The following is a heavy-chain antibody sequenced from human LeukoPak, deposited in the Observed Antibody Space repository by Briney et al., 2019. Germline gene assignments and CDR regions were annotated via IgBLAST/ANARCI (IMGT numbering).Heavy chain of an antibody. V-gene: IGHV1-18*01. D-gene: IGHD3-22*01. CDR1: GYTFTSYG. CDR2: ISAYNGNT. CDR3: ARDPSVYYYDSSGYHDY. J-gene: IGHJ4*02. Sequence: ASVKVSCKASGYTFTSYGISWVRQAPGQGLEWRGWISAYNGNTNYAQKLQGRVTMTTDTSTSTAYMALRSLRSDDTAVYYCARDPSVYYYDSSGYHDYWGQGTLVTVSS.